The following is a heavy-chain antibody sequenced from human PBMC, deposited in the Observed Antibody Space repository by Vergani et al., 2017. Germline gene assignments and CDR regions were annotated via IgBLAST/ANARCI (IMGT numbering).Heavy chain of an antibody. V-gene: IGHV3-11*03. Sequence: VKGRFTISRDNAKNSLYLQMNSLRAEDTAVYYCAKHQLIVVVITYFDYWGQGTLVTVSS. J-gene: IGHJ4*02. CDR3: AKHQLIVVVITYFDY. D-gene: IGHD3-22*01.